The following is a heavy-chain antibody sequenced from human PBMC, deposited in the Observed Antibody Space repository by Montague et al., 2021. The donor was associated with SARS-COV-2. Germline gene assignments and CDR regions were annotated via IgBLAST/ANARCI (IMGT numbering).Heavy chain of an antibody. J-gene: IGHJ6*03. V-gene: IGHV4-34*01. CDR1: GGSFSTYS. D-gene: IGHD3-10*01. CDR3: ARLRDGVVPSPILGVGPYYSYYYMDV. CDR2: IHHGGST. Sequence: SETLSLTCAVHGGSFSTYSWNWIRQPPGKGLEWIGEIHHGGSTNXSPSLKSRLTISADTSKNQFSLKLTSVAAADTAVYYCARLRDGVVPSPILGVGPYYSYYYMDVWGRGTTVTVSS.